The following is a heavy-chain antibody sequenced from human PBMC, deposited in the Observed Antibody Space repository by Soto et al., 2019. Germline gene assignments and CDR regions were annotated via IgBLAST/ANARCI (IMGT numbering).Heavy chain of an antibody. CDR2: INEDGSTK. CDR3: VRDQGFLINY. J-gene: IGHJ4*02. Sequence: EVQLVESGGGLVQPGGSLRLSCAASGFTFSSYYLSWVRLAPGKGLEWVAIINEDGSTKYSVDSVKGRFTISRDNAQNSLYLQMNSLLAEDTAVYYCVRDQGFLINYWGQGTLVTVSS. D-gene: IGHD3-16*01. CDR1: GFTFSSYY. V-gene: IGHV3-7*01.